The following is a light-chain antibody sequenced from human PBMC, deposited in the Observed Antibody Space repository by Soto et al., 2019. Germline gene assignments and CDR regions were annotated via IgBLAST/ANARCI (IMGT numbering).Light chain of an antibody. CDR3: QHYNTYPWA. CDR1: QGIRNE. Sequence: AFHMTQSPSARSASVGDRITITCRASQGIRNELGWYQQKPGKAPKLLIYASSTLQTGVPSRFSGSGSGTDFTLTISSLQPGDFATYYCQHYNTYPWAFGQGTKVDI. V-gene: IGKV1-6*01. CDR2: ASS. J-gene: IGKJ1*01.